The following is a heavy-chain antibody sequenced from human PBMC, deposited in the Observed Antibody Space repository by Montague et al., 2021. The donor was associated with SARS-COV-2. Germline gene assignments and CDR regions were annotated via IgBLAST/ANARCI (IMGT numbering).Heavy chain of an antibody. V-gene: IGHV3-30*04. CDR3: ARALLWFGELFYYFDY. CDR1: GFTFSSYA. CDR2: ITYDGSNK. Sequence: SLRLSCAASGFTFSSYAMHWVRQAPGKGLEWVADITYDGSNKYYADSVKGRFTISRDNSKNSLYLQMNSLRAEDTAVYYCARALLWFGELFYYFDYWGQGTLVTVSS. J-gene: IGHJ4*02. D-gene: IGHD3-10*01.